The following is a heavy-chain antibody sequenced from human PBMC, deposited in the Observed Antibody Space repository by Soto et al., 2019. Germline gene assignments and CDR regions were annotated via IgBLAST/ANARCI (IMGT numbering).Heavy chain of an antibody. CDR3: VKDPGRGSGWYYFDY. Sequence: GGSLRLSCSASGFTFSSYAMHWVRQAPGKGLEYVSAISSNGGSTYYADSVKGRFTISRDNSKNTLYLQMSSLRAEDTAVYYCVKDPGRGSGWYYFDYWGQGTLVTAPQ. CDR2: ISSNGGST. V-gene: IGHV3-64D*06. J-gene: IGHJ4*02. D-gene: IGHD6-19*01. CDR1: GFTFSSYA.